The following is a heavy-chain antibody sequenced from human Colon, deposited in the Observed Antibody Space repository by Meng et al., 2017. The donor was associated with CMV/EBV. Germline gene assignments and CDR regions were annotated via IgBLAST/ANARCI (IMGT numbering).Heavy chain of an antibody. CDR2: TYYRSKWYN. V-gene: IGHV6-1*01. Sequence: SSNSAAWNWIRHSPSRGLEWLGRTYYRSKWYNDYAVSVKSRITINPDTSKNQFSLQLNSVTPEDTAVYYCAREGTGYSSSWYGNWFDPWGQGTLVTVSS. CDR3: AREGTGYSSSWYGNWFDP. J-gene: IGHJ5*02. CDR1: SSNSAA. D-gene: IGHD6-13*01.